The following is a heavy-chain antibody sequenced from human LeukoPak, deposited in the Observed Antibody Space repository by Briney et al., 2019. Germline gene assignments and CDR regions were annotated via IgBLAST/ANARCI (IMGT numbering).Heavy chain of an antibody. CDR2: ISSSSSTI. CDR1: GFTFSSYS. CDR3: VRDLGVLRPYYFDY. Sequence: GGSLRLSCAASGFTFSSYSMNWVRQAPGKGLEWVSYISSSSSTIYYADSVKGRFTISRDNAKNSLYLQMNSLRAEDTAVYYCVRDLGVLRPYYFDYWGQGTLVTVSS. J-gene: IGHJ4*02. V-gene: IGHV3-48*01. D-gene: IGHD2-8*01.